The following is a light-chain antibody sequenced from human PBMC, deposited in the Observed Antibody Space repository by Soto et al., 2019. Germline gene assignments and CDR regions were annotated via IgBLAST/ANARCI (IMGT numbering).Light chain of an antibody. CDR3: QQYNVWPGT. CDR2: GAS. J-gene: IGKJ1*01. V-gene: IGKV3-15*01. CDR1: QSVSSD. Sequence: EIVMTQSPATLSVSPGERATHSCRASQSVSSDLAWYQQKPGQAPRLLIYGASTRATGIPTRFSASGSGTEFTLTISSLQSEDFAVYFCQQYNVWPGTFGQGTKVELK.